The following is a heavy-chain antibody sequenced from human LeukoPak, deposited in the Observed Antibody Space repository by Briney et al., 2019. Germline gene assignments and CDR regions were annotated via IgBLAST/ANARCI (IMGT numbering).Heavy chain of an antibody. Sequence: ASVKVSCKASGYTFISYGISWVRQAPGQGLEWMGWISTYNGSTNYAQKLQGRVTMTTDTSTSTAYMELRSLRSDDTAVYYCATIVGHWFDPWGQGTLVTVSS. V-gene: IGHV1-18*01. D-gene: IGHD1-26*01. CDR2: ISTYNGST. CDR3: ATIVGHWFDP. J-gene: IGHJ5*02. CDR1: GYTFISYG.